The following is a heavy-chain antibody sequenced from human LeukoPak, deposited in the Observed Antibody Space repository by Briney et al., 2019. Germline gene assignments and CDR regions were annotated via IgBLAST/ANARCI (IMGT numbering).Heavy chain of an antibody. CDR1: GFSFSNAW. CDR3: AQEQLVFDY. Sequence: GGSLRLSCAASGFSFSNAWMSWVRQAPGKGLEWVGRIKSKKDGGTTDYAAPVKGRFTISRGDSKNTLYLQMNSLKTDDTAVYYCAQEQLVFDYWGQGTLVTVSS. J-gene: IGHJ4*02. CDR2: IKSKKDGGTT. V-gene: IGHV3-15*01. D-gene: IGHD6-6*01.